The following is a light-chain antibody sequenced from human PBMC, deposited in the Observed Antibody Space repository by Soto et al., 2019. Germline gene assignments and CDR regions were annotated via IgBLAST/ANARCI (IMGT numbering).Light chain of an antibody. CDR3: QQSYSTPYT. Sequence: DIQMTQSPSSLSASVGDRVTITCRASQSISSYLNWYQQKPGKAPKLQIYAASSLQSGVPSRFSGSGAGTDFTLPISSLQPEDFATYYCQQSYSTPYTFGQGTKLEIK. CDR1: QSISSY. CDR2: AAS. V-gene: IGKV1-39*01. J-gene: IGKJ2*01.